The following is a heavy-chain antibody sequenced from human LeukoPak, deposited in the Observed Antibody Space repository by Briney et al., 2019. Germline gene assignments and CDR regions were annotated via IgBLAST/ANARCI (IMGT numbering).Heavy chain of an antibody. CDR3: ARDNYYDSSRVDY. CDR2: ISGGVGTT. V-gene: IGHV3-23*01. D-gene: IGHD3-22*01. Sequence: GGSLRLSCAASGFTFSNYAMSWVRQAPGKGLEWVSGISGGVGTTYYVDSVKGRFTISRDNSKNTLFLQMNSLRAEDTAVYYCARDNYYDSSRVDYWGQGTLVTVSS. CDR1: GFTFSNYA. J-gene: IGHJ4*02.